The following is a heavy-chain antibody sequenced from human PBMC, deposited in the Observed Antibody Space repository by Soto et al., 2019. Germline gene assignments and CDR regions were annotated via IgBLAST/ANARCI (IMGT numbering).Heavy chain of an antibody. CDR3: GATPREGAWAGLWNWFDP. Sequence: QVQLVQSGAEVKKPGSSVKVSCKASGGTFSRYAISWVRQAPGQGLEWMGGIVPIFGPPHYAQRFQGRVTVTADKSTNTAYMELSSLRSGDTAVYFCGATPREGAWAGLWNWFDPWGQGTQVTVSS. CDR2: IVPIFGPP. D-gene: IGHD2-21*01. J-gene: IGHJ5*02. V-gene: IGHV1-69*14. CDR1: GGTFSRYA.